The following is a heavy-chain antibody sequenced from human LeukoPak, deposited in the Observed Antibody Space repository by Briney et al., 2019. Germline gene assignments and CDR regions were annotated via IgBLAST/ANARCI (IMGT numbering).Heavy chain of an antibody. V-gene: IGHV4-31*03. J-gene: IGHJ4*02. CDR3: ARGRAVPAAQCYFDY. CDR2: IYYSGST. D-gene: IGHD2-2*01. Sequence: PSETLSLTCTVSGGSISSGGYYWSWIRQHPGKGLEWIGYIYYSGSTYCNPSLKSRVTISVDTSKNQFSLKLSSVTAADTAVYYCARGRAVPAAQCYFDYWGQGTLVTVSS. CDR1: GGSISSGGYY.